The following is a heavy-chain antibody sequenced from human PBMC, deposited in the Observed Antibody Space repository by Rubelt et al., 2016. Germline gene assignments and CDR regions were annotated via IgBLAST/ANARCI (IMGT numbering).Heavy chain of an antibody. D-gene: IGHD3-22*01. CDR3: ARDAYSSGPAVD. Sequence: PGGSLRLSCAASGFTFSTYGMTWVRQAPGKGLEWVSAISGSGGSTYYADSVKGRFTISRDNSKNTLYLQMSSLRAEDTAVYYCARDAYSSGPAVDWGQGTLVTVSS. J-gene: IGHJ4*02. CDR1: GFTFSTYG. V-gene: IGHV3-23*01. CDR2: ISGSGGST.